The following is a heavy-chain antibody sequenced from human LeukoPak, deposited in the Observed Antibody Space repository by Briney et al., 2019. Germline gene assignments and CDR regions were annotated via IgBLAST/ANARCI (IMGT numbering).Heavy chain of an antibody. V-gene: IGHV3-7*03. J-gene: IGHJ6*02. Sequence: GGSLRLSCAASGFSLSSHWMTWVRQVPGRGPEWVANVNRDGSETHYLDSVKGRFTISKDNAKNSLYLQMNSLRAEDTALYHCARNNGMDVWGQGTTVIVSS. CDR3: ARNNGMDV. CDR1: GFSLSSHW. CDR2: VNRDGSET.